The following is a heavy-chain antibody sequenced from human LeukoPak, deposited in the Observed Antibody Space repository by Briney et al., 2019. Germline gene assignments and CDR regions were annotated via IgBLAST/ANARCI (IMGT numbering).Heavy chain of an antibody. CDR3: ASSGWYNGYWFDP. V-gene: IGHV1-69*04. J-gene: IGHJ5*02. Sequence: SVKVSCKASGGTFSSYAISWVRQAPGQGLEWMGRIIPILGIANYAQKFRGRVTITADKSTSTAYMELSSLRSEDTAVYYCASSGWYNGYWFDPWGQGTLVTVSS. CDR1: GGTFSSYA. CDR2: IIPILGIA. D-gene: IGHD6-19*01.